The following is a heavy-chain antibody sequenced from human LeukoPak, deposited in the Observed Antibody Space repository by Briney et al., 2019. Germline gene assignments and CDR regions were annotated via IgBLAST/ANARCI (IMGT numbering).Heavy chain of an antibody. Sequence: GASVKVSCKASGYTFTGYYMHWVRQAPGQGLEWMGWINPNSGGTNYAQKLQGRVTMTTDTFTSTAYMELRSLRSDDTAVYYCARKADYGDYYFWFDPWGQGTLVTVSS. CDR3: ARKADYGDYYFWFDP. J-gene: IGHJ5*02. D-gene: IGHD4-17*01. CDR2: INPNSGGT. CDR1: GYTFTGYY. V-gene: IGHV1-2*02.